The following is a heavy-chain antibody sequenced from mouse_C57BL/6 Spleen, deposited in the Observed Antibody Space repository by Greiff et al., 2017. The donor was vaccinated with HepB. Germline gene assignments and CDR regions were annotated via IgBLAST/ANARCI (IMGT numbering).Heavy chain of an antibody. Sequence: EVQVVESGEGLVKPGGSLKLSCAASGFTFSSYAMSWVRQTPEKRLEWVAYISSGGDYIYYADTVKGRFTISRDNARTTLYLQMSSLKSEDTAMYYCTRDQLPSWFAYWGQGTLVTVSA. J-gene: IGHJ3*01. CDR1: GFTFSSYA. CDR3: TRDQLPSWFAY. V-gene: IGHV5-9-1*02. CDR2: ISSGGDYI. D-gene: IGHD2-1*01.